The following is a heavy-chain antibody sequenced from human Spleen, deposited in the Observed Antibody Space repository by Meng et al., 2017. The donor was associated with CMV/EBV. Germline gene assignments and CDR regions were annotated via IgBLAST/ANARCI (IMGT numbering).Heavy chain of an antibody. CDR2: IYYTGST. CDR3: ARTRYYYDNSGYSVPTTFDY. Sequence: GGYYWRWYRQHPGKGLDWIGYIYYTGSTNYNPSLKSRVSISVDTSKNQFSLKLSSVTVADTAVYYCARTRYYYDNSGYSVPTTFDYWGQGTLVTVSS. J-gene: IGHJ4*02. CDR1: GGYY. V-gene: IGHV4-31*02. D-gene: IGHD3-22*01.